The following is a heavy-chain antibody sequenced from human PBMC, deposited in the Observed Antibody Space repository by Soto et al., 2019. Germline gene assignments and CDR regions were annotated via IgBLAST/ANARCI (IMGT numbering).Heavy chain of an antibody. J-gene: IGHJ4*02. V-gene: IGHV4-34*01. CDR2: INHVGIT. CDR3: ARAHDFWGGRQQPIDS. D-gene: IGHD3-3*01. CDR1: GGSFRGFY. Sequence: PAESLSLTCAVSGGSFRGFYWTWIRQSPGKGLEWLGDINHVGITNYNPSLKRRVSIPVDTSKSQFSLKLSSVTAADTAVYYCARAHDFWGGRQQPIDSRGQGTLVAVYS.